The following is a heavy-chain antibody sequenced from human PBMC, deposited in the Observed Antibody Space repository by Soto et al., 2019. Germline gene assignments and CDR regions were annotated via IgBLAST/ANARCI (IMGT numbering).Heavy chain of an antibody. CDR2: FNPILSFS. J-gene: IGHJ4*02. V-gene: IGHV1-69*02. CDR3: ATSFGSGSRAFDY. CDR1: GDTFNFYT. Sequence: QVQLVQSGAEVKKPGSSVKVSCKASGDTFNFYTINWVRQAPGLGLEWMGRFNPILSFSNSALKFQGRVTLTAEKSTNTDYMVLSSLRSEDTAIYYCATSFGSGSRAFDYWGQGALVTVSS. D-gene: IGHD3-10*01.